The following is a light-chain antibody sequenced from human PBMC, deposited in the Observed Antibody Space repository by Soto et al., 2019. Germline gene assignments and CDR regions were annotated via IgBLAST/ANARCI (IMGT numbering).Light chain of an antibody. V-gene: IGKV3-20*01. J-gene: IGKJ2*01. CDR1: QSVSSSY. CDR3: LQYGSSPYT. Sequence: EIVLTQSPGTLSLSPGERATLSCRASQSVSSSYFAWYQQKPGQAPRLLIYGASSRATGIPDRFSGSGSVTDFTLIISSLEPEDFALYYCLQYGSSPYTFGQGTKLEIK. CDR2: GAS.